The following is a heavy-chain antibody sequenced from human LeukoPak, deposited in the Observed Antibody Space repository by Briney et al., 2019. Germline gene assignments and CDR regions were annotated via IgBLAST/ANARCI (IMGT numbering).Heavy chain of an antibody. D-gene: IGHD3-16*01. CDR1: GFTFDDYA. J-gene: IGHJ5*02. CDR2: ISWNSGSI. CDR3: AKDDNYIRFLS. Sequence: GGPLRLSCAASGFTFDDYAMHWVRQAPGKGLEWVSGISWNSGSIGYADSVKGRFTISRDNAKNSLYLQMNSLRAEDTAVYYCAKDDNYIRFLSWGQGTLVTVSS. V-gene: IGHV3-9*01.